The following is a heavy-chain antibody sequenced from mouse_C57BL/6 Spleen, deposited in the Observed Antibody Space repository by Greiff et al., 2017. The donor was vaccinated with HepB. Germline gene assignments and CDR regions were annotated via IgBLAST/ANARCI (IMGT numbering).Heavy chain of an antibody. CDR3: AMTYYIVYFDY. Sequence: EVQLQQSGPELVKPGASVKISCKASGYTFTDYYMNWVKQSPGKSLEWIGDINPNIGGTSYNQKFKGKSTLTVDKSSIKTYVELRSLTSEDSAVYYSAMTYYIVYFDYWGQGTTLTVSS. V-gene: IGHV1-26*01. CDR2: INPNIGGT. J-gene: IGHJ2*01. D-gene: IGHD2-12*01. CDR1: GYTFTDYY.